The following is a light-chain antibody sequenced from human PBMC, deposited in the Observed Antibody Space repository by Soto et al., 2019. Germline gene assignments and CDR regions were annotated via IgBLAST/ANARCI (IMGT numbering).Light chain of an antibody. CDR2: SAS. V-gene: IGKV1-39*01. CDR3: QQGYVAPYN. CDR1: QDINVY. Sequence: DIPMTQSPSSVSASVGDTVTITCRASQDINVYLNWYQQKPGEVPKLLIYSASSLHSGVPSRFTGSGSETDFTLTVRSLEPEDFATYYYQQGYVAPYNFGQGTKVE. J-gene: IGKJ1*01.